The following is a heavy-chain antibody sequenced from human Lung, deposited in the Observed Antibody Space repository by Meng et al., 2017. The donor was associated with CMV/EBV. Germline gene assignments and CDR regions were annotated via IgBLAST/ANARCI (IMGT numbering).Heavy chain of an antibody. Sequence: SGPRSSTVPPLGWPSVGYDWSWIRQLQGKGLEWIGEINHSGSTNYNPSLKSRVTLSVDTSKNQFSLRLSSVTAADTDVYYCARAPIVGASRAWFYYGMDVWGQGTXVTVSS. J-gene: IGHJ6*02. CDR3: ARAPIVGASRAWFYYGMDV. CDR1: GWPSVGYD. V-gene: IGHV4-34*01. D-gene: IGHD1-26*01. CDR2: INHSGST.